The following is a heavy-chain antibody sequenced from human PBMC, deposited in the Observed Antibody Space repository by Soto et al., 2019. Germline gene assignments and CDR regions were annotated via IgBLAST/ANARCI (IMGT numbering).Heavy chain of an antibody. CDR3: AKYASSSWFLFDY. CDR2: VSGSGGST. D-gene: IGHD6-13*01. CDR1: GFSFSSYG. Sequence: LRLSCAASGFSFSSYGMSWVRQAPGKGLEWVSSVSGSGGSTDYADSVKGRFTISRDNSKNTLYLQMNSLRAEDTALYYCAKYASSSWFLFDYWGQGTLVTVSS. V-gene: IGHV3-23*01. J-gene: IGHJ4*02.